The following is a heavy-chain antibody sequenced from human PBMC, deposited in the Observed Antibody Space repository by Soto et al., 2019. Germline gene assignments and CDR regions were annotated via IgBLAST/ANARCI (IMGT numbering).Heavy chain of an antibody. CDR3: AKDYYDFWSGYITGGWFDP. D-gene: IGHD3-3*01. CDR2: ISGSGGST. Sequence: GGSLRLSCAASGFTFSSYAMSWVRQAPGKGLEWVSAISGSGGSTYYADSVKGRFTISRDNSKNTLYLQMNSLRAEDTAVYYCAKDYYDFWSGYITGGWFDPWGQGTLVTVSS. J-gene: IGHJ5*02. CDR1: GFTFSSYA. V-gene: IGHV3-23*01.